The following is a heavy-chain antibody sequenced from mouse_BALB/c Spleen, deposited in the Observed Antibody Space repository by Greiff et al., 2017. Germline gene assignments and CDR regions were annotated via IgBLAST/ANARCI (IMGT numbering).Heavy chain of an antibody. J-gene: IGHJ2*01. CDR1: GFTFSSYG. D-gene: IGHD4-1*01. V-gene: IGHV5-6*01. CDR3: ARNWDPSFDY. CDR2: ISSGGSYT. Sequence: EGKLVESGGDLVKPVGSLKLSCAASGFTFSSYGMSWVRQTPDKRLEWVATISSGGSYTYYPDSVKGRFTISRDNAKNTLYLQMSSLKSEDTAMYYCARNWDPSFDYWGQGTTLTVSS.